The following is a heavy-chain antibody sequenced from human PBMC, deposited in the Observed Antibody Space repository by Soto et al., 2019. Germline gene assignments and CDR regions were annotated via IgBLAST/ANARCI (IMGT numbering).Heavy chain of an antibody. J-gene: IGHJ6*02. D-gene: IGHD1-20*01. Sequence: SETLSLTCTVSGDSISSGYYYWSWIRQPPGKGLEWIGYIYYSGITNYNPSLKSRVTISVDTSKNQFSLKLSSVTAADTAVYYCARYKSNYYYGMDVWGQGTTVTVSS. CDR2: IYYSGIT. CDR1: GDSISSGYYY. V-gene: IGHV4-61*01. CDR3: ARYKSNYYYGMDV.